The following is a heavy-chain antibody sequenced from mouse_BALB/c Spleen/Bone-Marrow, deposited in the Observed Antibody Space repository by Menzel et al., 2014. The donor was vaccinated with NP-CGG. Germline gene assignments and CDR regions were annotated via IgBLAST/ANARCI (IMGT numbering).Heavy chain of an antibody. D-gene: IGHD2-3*01. CDR2: IYPGDGDT. V-gene: IGHV1-80*01. J-gene: IGHJ2*01. CDR1: GYAISSYW. Sequence: LVESRAELVRPGSSVKISCKASGYAISSYWMNWVKQRPGQGLEWIGQIYPGDGDTNYNGKFKGKATLTADKSSSTAYMQISSLTSEDSAVYFCARGRGWYLDYWGQGTTLTVSS. CDR3: ARGRGWYLDY.